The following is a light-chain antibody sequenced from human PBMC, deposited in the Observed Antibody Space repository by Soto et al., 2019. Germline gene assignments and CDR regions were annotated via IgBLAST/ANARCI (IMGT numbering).Light chain of an antibody. CDR3: QQYENLPT. CDR1: QNINNY. CDR2: DAY. V-gene: IGKV1-33*01. Sequence: DIQMTQSPSSLSASVVDRVTITCQASQNINNYLNWYQPKPGRAPKLLIYDAYNLEAGVPSRFRGSGSGTDFTFTISRLQPEDIATYYCQQYENLPTFGQGTRLEIK. J-gene: IGKJ5*01.